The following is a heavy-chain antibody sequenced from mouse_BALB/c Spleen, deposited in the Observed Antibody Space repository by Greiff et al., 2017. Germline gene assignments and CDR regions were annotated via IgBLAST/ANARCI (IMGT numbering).Heavy chain of an antibody. V-gene: IGHV7-3*02. CDR3: ARDQRFAY. CDR2: IRNKANGYTT. CDR1: GFTFTDYY. J-gene: IGHJ3*01. Sequence: DVKLVESGGGLVQPGGSLRLSCATSGFTFTDYYMSWVRQPPGKALEWLGFIRNKANGYTTEYSASVKGRFTISRDNSQSILYLQMNTLRAEDSATYYCARDQRFAYWGQGTLVTVAA.